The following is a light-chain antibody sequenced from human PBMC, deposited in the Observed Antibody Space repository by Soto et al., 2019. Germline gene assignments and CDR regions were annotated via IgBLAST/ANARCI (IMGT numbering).Light chain of an antibody. V-gene: IGKV1-39*01. CDR1: QSISNH. J-gene: IGKJ1*01. CDR3: QQSYSSPPP. CDR2: AAS. Sequence: IHITQSPSSLSASVEGRVIITFLASQSISNHLNWYQQKPGKAPKLLIFAASSLQSGVPSRFSGSRSGPDFTLTISSLQPEDFATYYCQQSYSSPPPFGQGTKVDIK.